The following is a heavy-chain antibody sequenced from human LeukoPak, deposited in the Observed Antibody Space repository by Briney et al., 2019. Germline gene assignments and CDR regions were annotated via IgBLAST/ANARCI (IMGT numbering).Heavy chain of an antibody. CDR1: GGSFSGYY. CDR2: INHSGST. CDR3: ARGWLGRPQYSSSWYELRWFDP. Sequence: SETLSLTCAVYGGSFSGYYWSWIRQPPRKGLEWIGEINHSGSTNYNPSLKSRVTISVDTSKNQFSLKLSSVTAADTAVYYCARGWLGRPQYSSSWYELRWFDPWGQGTLVTVSS. V-gene: IGHV4-34*01. J-gene: IGHJ5*02. D-gene: IGHD6-13*01.